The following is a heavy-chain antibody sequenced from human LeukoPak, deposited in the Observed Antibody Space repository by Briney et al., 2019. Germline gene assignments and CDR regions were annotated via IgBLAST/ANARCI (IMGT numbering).Heavy chain of an antibody. CDR3: ARSHGSGSYYNLNDY. J-gene: IGHJ4*02. V-gene: IGHV4-59*01. CDR1: GGSINSYY. D-gene: IGHD3-10*01. CDR2: IYYSGST. Sequence: SETLSLTCTVSGGSINSYYWSWIRQSPGKGLEWIGYIYYSGSTNYNPSLKSRVTMSVDMSKNQFSLKLSSVTAADTAVYYCARSHGSGSYYNLNDYWGQGTLVTVSS.